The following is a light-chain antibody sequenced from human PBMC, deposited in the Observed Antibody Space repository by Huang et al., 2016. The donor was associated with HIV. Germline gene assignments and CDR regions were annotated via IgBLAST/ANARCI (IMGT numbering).Light chain of an antibody. J-gene: IGKJ1*01. CDR2: KVS. V-gene: IGKV2-30*02. Sequence: DVVLTQSPLYLTVTLGQPASISCKSSQSLVHSDGNIYLNWYHQRPGQSPRRLIYKVSKRDAGVPDRFSGSGSGTDFTLKIDRVEAEDIGLYYCMQGTHWPPRGGAFGQGTKVDIK. CDR1: QSLVHSDGNIY. CDR3: MQGTHWPPRGGA.